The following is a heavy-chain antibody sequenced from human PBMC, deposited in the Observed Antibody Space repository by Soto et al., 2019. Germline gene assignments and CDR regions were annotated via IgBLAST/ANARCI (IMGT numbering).Heavy chain of an antibody. CDR1: GFTFSSYA. D-gene: IGHD6-13*01. V-gene: IGHV3-30-3*01. J-gene: IGHJ5*02. Sequence: GGSLRLSCAASGFTFSSYAMHWVRQAPGKGLEWVAVTSYDGSNKYYADSVKGRFTISRDNSKNTLYLQMNSLRAEDTAVYYCAREEQAAAGNTWFDPWGQGTLVTVSS. CDR3: AREEQAAAGNTWFDP. CDR2: TSYDGSNK.